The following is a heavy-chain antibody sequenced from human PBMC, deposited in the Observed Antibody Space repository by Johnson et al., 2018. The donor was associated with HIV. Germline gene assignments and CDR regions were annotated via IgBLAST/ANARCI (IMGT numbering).Heavy chain of an antibody. CDR1: GFTFHEYA. CDR2: ISWNSGRV. D-gene: IGHD3-10*01. V-gene: IGHV3-9*01. Sequence: VQLVESGGGLVQPGRSLRLTCVGSGFTFHEYAMHWVRQIPGTGLAWVSGISWNSGRVDYVDSVKGRFTIPRDNAKKSLFLQMKRPIDEATALYYCTKDMVSWFGELPWAFDTFDMWGQGTMVTVSS. J-gene: IGHJ3*02. CDR3: TKDMVSWFGELPWAFDTFDM.